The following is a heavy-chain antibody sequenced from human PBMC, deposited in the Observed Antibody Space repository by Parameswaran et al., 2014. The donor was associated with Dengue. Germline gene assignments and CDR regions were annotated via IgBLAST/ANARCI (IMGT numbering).Heavy chain of an antibody. D-gene: IGHD1-1*01. Sequence: VRQAPGKGLEWVANIKQDGSERYYVDSVKGRFTISRDNAQNSLYLRMNSLRAEDTAMYYCARDRPTGTIGLFFDYWGQGTLVTVSS. CDR3: ARDRPTGTIGLFFDY. V-gene: IGHV3-7*01. CDR2: IKQDGSER. J-gene: IGHJ4*02.